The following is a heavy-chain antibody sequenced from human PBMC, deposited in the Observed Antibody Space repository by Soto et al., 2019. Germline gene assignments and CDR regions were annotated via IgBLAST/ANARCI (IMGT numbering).Heavy chain of an antibody. CDR1: GYTFTGYY. D-gene: IGHD3-22*01. CDR3: ASSAKGGYLGYYYGMDV. Sequence: ASVKVSCKASGYTFTGYYMHWVRQAPGQGLEWMGWINPNSGGTNYAQKFQGWVTMTRDTSISTAYMELSRLRSDDTAVYYCASSAKGGYLGYYYGMDVWGQGTTVTVSS. CDR2: INPNSGGT. J-gene: IGHJ6*02. V-gene: IGHV1-2*04.